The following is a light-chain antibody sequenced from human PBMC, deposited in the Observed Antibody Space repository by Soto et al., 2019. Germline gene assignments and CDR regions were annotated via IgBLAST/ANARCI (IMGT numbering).Light chain of an antibody. Sequence: EIVMTQSPATLSVSPGERATLSCRASRSVSGNLAWYQQKPGQAPRLLIYGASTRATGIPARFSGSGSGTEFTLTISSLQSEDFAVYYCLQYNNWPPTFGQGTKVEIK. CDR3: LQYNNWPPT. J-gene: IGKJ1*01. V-gene: IGKV3D-15*01. CDR2: GAS. CDR1: RSVSGN.